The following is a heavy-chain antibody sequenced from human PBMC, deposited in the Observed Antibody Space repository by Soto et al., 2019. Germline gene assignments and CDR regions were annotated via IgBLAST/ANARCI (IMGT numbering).Heavy chain of an antibody. Sequence: ASVKFSCKASGYTFTSYGISWVRQAPGQGLEWMGWISAYNGNTNYAQKLQGRVTMTTDTSTSTAYMELRSLRSDDTAVYYCARDGDSSGYSVLNWFDPWGQGPLVTVSS. V-gene: IGHV1-18*04. D-gene: IGHD3-22*01. CDR1: GYTFTSYG. J-gene: IGHJ5*02. CDR2: ISAYNGNT. CDR3: ARDGDSSGYSVLNWFDP.